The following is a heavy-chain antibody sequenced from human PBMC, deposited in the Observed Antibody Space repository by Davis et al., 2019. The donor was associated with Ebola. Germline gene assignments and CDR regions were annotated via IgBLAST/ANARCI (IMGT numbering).Heavy chain of an antibody. CDR1: GFTFSSYS. J-gene: IGHJ4*02. CDR2: IKHDGIEK. CDR3: ATGGRLSYGSTFDY. V-gene: IGHV3-7*01. D-gene: IGHD3-16*01. Sequence: PGGSLRLSCAASGFTFSSYSMNWVRQAPGKGLEWVANIKHDGIEKYYADSVKGRFTISRDNADNSLHLQMSSLRAEDTAVYYCATGGRLSYGSTFDYWGQGTLVTVSS.